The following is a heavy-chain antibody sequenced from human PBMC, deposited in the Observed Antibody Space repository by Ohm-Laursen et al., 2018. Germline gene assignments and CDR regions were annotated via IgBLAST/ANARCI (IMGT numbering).Heavy chain of an antibody. D-gene: IGHD3-3*01. CDR3: ARGPFGVTTHFDY. J-gene: IGHJ4*02. CDR1: GYTFTGYY. Sequence: GASVKVSCKASGYTFTGYYMHWVRQAPGQGLEWMGGIIPIFGTANYAQKFQGRVTITADKSTSTAYMELSSLRSEDTAVYYCARGPFGVTTHFDYWGQGTLVTVSS. V-gene: IGHV1-69*06. CDR2: IIPIFGTA.